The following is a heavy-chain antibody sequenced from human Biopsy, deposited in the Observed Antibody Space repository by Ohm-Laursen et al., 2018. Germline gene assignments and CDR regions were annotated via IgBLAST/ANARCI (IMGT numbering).Heavy chain of an antibody. Sequence: GTLSLTCAVYGGSFSGYYWRWIRQPPGKGLEWIGEINHSGNTNYNPSLKSRVTISVDTSKNQFSLKLSSVTAADTAVYYCARATNSTGWPYYYFYGMDVWGQGTTVTVSS. CDR2: INHSGNT. J-gene: IGHJ6*02. CDR3: ARATNSTGWPYYYFYGMDV. D-gene: IGHD2/OR15-2a*01. V-gene: IGHV4-34*01. CDR1: GGSFSGYY.